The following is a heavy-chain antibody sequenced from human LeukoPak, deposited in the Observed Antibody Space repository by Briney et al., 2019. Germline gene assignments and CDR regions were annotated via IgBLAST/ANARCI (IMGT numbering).Heavy chain of an antibody. CDR1: GFTFDDYA. D-gene: IGHD3-22*01. CDR3: AKALTPYYYDSSGYSIGGSFDY. V-gene: IGHV3-9*03. CDR2: ISWNSGSI. Sequence: PGRSLRLSCAASGFTFDDYAMHWVRQAPGKGLEWVSGISWNSGSIGYADSVKGRFPISRDNAKNSLYLQMNSLRAEDMALYYCAKALTPYYYDSSGYSIGGSFDYWGQGTLVTVSS. J-gene: IGHJ4*02.